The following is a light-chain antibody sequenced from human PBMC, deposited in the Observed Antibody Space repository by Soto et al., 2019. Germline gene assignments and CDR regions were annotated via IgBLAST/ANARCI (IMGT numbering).Light chain of an antibody. J-gene: IGKJ1*01. CDR1: QSISSY. Sequence: DIQMTQSPSSVSASVGDRVTITCRASQSISSYLNWYQQKPGKAPKLLIYAASSLQSGVPSRFSGSGSGTEFTLTISSLQPDDFATYYCQQYNSYPWTFGQRTMVDI. CDR3: QQYNSYPWT. CDR2: AAS. V-gene: IGKV1-39*01.